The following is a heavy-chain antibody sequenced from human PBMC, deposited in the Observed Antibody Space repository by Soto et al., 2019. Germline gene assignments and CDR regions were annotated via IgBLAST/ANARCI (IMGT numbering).Heavy chain of an antibody. V-gene: IGHV3-15*01. CDR2: IKSKTDGGTT. J-gene: IGHJ4*02. D-gene: IGHD2-15*01. Sequence: RGSLRPSVAHSGFTFSNAWMRSVLHAPWHLHQRVGRIKSKTDGGTTDYAAHVKGRFTISRDDSKNTLYLQMNSLKTEETAVYYCTTEGKGYCSGGSCYAIDYWGQGTLLTVSS. CDR3: TTEGKGYCSGGSCYAIDY. CDR1: GFTFSNAW.